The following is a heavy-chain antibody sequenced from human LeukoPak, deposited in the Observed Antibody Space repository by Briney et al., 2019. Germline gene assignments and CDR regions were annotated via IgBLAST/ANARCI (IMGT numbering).Heavy chain of an antibody. J-gene: IGHJ6*03. CDR2: MNPNSGNT. CDR1: GYTFTSYD. Sequence: ASVKVSCKASGYTFTSYDINWVRQATGQGLEWMGWMNPNSGNTGYAQKFQGRVTMTRNTSISTAYMELSSLRAEDTAVYYCARSPYSSSWRSYYMDVWGKGTTVTVSS. D-gene: IGHD6-13*01. CDR3: ARSPYSSSWRSYYMDV. V-gene: IGHV1-8*01.